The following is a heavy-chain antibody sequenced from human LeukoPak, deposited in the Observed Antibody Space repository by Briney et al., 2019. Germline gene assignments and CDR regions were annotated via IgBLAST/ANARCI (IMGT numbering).Heavy chain of an antibody. CDR3: AKDSVVTSMIFDN. D-gene: IGHD5-18*01. J-gene: IGHJ4*02. Sequence: GGSLRLSCAASGFMFSSYGMHWVRQAPGKGLEWVSLISYDGSKNYYADSVKGQFTISRDNSKNILYVQMNSLRAEDTAVYYCAKDSVVTSMIFDNWGQGTLVTVSS. CDR2: ISYDGSKN. V-gene: IGHV3-30*18. CDR1: GFMFSSYG.